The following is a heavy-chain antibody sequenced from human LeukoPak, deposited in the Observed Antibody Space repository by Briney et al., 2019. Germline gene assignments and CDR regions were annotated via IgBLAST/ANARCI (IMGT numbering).Heavy chain of an antibody. D-gene: IGHD3-22*01. Sequence: PGRSLRLSCAVSGFTFSNYGMHWVRQAPGKGLEWVAVIWYDGSQKYYADSVKGRFTIYRDDSTNTLFLQMNSLRVEDTAAYYCAKYYYDSSGDYWGQGTLVTVSS. CDR1: GFTFSNYG. J-gene: IGHJ4*02. CDR3: AKYYYDSSGDY. CDR2: IWYDGSQK. V-gene: IGHV3-33*02.